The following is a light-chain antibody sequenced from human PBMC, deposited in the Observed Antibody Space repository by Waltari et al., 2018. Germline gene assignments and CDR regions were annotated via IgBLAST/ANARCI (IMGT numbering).Light chain of an antibody. J-gene: IGKJ3*01. CDR2: KAS. Sequence: DIQMTQSPSTLSASVGDRVTTTCRASKSISSGLAWYQQKPGKAPKVLIYKASTLESGVPSRFSGSGSGTEFTLTISSLQPDDFATYYCQQYNSYPFTFGPGTKVDIK. V-gene: IGKV1-5*03. CDR1: KSISSG. CDR3: QQYNSYPFT.